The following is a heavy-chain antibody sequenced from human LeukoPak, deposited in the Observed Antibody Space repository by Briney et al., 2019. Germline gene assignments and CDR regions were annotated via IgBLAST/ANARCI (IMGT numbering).Heavy chain of an antibody. J-gene: IGHJ4*02. Sequence: GGSLRLSCAAPGFILSTHGMHWVRQAPGKGLEWVAGMWHDGSREDYEDSVKGRFTISRDMSKNTLNLQMNSLRVEDTAMFYCARDWSFESLDFGGQGTLVTVSS. CDR3: ARDWSFESLDF. CDR2: MWHDGSRE. CDR1: GFILSTHG. V-gene: IGHV3-33*01. D-gene: IGHD2-8*02.